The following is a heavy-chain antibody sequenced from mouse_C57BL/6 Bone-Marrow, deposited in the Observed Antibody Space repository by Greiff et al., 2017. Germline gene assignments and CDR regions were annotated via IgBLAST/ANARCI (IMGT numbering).Heavy chain of an antibody. CDR3: ARWLFTTVRKFAY. Sequence: VHVLESGPELVKPGASVKISCKASGYAFSSSWMNWVKQRPGKGLEWIGRIYPGDGDTNYNEKFKGKATLTADKSSSTAYMQLSSLTSEDSAVYFCARWLFTTVRKFAYWGQGTLVTVSA. V-gene: IGHV1-82*01. D-gene: IGHD1-1*01. J-gene: IGHJ3*01. CDR1: GYAFSSSW. CDR2: IYPGDGDT.